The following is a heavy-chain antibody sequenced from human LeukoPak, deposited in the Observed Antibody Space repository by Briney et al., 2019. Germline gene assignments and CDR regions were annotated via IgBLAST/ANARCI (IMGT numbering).Heavy chain of an antibody. CDR1: GGSISSSNW. V-gene: IGHV4-4*02. D-gene: IGHD3-16*02. CDR3: ARDTVDYDYVWGSYRPSPTFDY. J-gene: IGHJ4*02. Sequence: PSETLSLTCAVSGGSISSSNWWSWVRQPPGKGLEWIGEIYHSGSTNYNPSLKSRVTISVDKSKNQFSLKLSSVTAADTAVYYCARDTVDYDYVWGSYRPSPTFDYWGRGTLVTVSS. CDR2: IYHSGST.